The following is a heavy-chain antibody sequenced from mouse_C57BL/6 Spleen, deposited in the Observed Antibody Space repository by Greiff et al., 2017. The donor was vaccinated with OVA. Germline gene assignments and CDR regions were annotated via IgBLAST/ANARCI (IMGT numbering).Heavy chain of an antibody. V-gene: IGHV5-16*02. CDR2: INYDGSST. CDR1: GFTFSDYY. J-gene: IGHJ1*03. Sequence: EVQLVESEGGLVQPGSSMKLSCTASGFTFSDYYMAWVRQVPEKGLEWVANINYDGSSTYYLDSLKSRFIISRDNAKNILYLQMSSLKSEDTATYYCARRPYYYGSSYWYFDVWGTGTTVTVSS. D-gene: IGHD1-1*01. CDR3: ARRPYYYGSSYWYFDV.